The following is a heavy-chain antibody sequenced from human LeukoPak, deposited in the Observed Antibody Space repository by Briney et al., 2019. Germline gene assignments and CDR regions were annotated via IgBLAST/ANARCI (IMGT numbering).Heavy chain of an antibody. Sequence: KPSETLSLTCTGSGGSISNYYWSWIRQPAGMGLEWIGRIYASGSTNYNPPLKSRVTMSVDTSNNQFSLNLSSVTAADTAVYYCARTSARGAQFDYWGQGTMVTVSS. V-gene: IGHV4-4*07. D-gene: IGHD3-10*01. CDR1: GGSISNYY. CDR3: ARTSARGAQFDY. J-gene: IGHJ4*02. CDR2: IYASGST.